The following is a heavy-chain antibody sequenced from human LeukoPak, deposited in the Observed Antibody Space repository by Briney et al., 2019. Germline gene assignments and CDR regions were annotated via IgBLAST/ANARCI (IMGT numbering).Heavy chain of an antibody. CDR3: ARKMGAVIEDAFDI. D-gene: IGHD1-26*01. V-gene: IGHV3-64*01. CDR1: GYTFTSYA. Sequence: ASVKVSCKASGYTFTSYAMHWVRQAPGKGLEYVSAISSNGGSTYYANSVKGRVTISRDNSKNMLYLQMGSLRAEDMAVYYCARKMGAVIEDAFDIWGQGTMVTVSS. CDR2: ISSNGGST. J-gene: IGHJ3*02.